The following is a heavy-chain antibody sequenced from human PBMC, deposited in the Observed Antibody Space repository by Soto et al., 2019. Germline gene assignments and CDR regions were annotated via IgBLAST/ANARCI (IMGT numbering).Heavy chain of an antibody. J-gene: IGHJ5*02. CDR1: GFTFRSFT. Sequence: GGPRRFSCAAPGFTFRSFTRTWFPQAPGKGLGWVSTISSNSADIYSMDAPTGRSTVTSDNDKNSMTLKMHSVSAEDTAVYSCTRAASRDSSARGCFEPWGPGTLVTVSS. V-gene: IGHV3-21*01. CDR2: ISSNSADI. CDR3: TRAASRDSSARGCFEP. D-gene: IGHD6-13*01.